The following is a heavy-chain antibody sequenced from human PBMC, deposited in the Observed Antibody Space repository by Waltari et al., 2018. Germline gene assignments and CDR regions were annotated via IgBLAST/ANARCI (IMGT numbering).Heavy chain of an antibody. V-gene: IGHV3-21*01. Sequence: EVQLVESGGGLVKPGGSLRLSCAASGFTFSSYSMNWVRQAPGKGLEWVSSISSSSSYIYYADSGKGRFTISRDNAKNSLYLQMNSLRAEDTAVYYCAIDRSGYDDPHDAFDIWGQGAMVTVSS. CDR2: ISSSSSYI. CDR1: GFTFSSYS. J-gene: IGHJ3*02. CDR3: AIDRSGYDDPHDAFDI. D-gene: IGHD5-12*01.